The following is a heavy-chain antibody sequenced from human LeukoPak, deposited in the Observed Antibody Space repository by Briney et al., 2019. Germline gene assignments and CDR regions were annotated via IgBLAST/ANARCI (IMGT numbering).Heavy chain of an antibody. Sequence: KASETLSLTCAVYGGSFSGYYWSWIRQPPGKGLEWIGEINHSGSTNYNPSLKSRVTISVDTSKNQFSLKLSSVTAAVTAVYYCASAPQWLVNWFDPWGQGTLVTVSS. J-gene: IGHJ5*02. CDR1: GGSFSGYY. D-gene: IGHD6-19*01. CDR2: INHSGST. V-gene: IGHV4-34*01. CDR3: ASAPQWLVNWFDP.